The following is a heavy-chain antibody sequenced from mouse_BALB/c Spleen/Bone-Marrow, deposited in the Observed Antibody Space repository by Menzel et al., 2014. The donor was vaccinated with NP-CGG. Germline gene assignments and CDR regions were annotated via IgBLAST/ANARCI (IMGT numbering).Heavy chain of an antibody. CDR3: ARGLQYYAMDY. CDR1: GFSLXSYG. V-gene: IGHV2-9*02. D-gene: IGHD2-4*01. J-gene: IGHJ4*01. Sequence: VKLMESGPGLVAPSQSLSITCTVSGFSLXSYGVHWVRQPPGKGLEWLGVIWAGGSTNYNSALMSRLSISKDNSKSQVFLRMNSLQTDDTAMYYCARGLQYYAMDYWGQGTSVTVSS. CDR2: IWAGGST.